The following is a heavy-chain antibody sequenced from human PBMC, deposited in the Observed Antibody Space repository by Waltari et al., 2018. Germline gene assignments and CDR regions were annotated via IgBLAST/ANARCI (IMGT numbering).Heavy chain of an antibody. V-gene: IGHV1-69*04. Sequence: VRQAPGQGREWMGRIIPILGIANYAQKFQGRVTITADESTSTAYMELSSLRSEDTAVYYCARAELAPFDYWGQGTLVTVSS. D-gene: IGHD1-26*01. CDR2: IIPILGIA. CDR3: ARAELAPFDY. J-gene: IGHJ4*02.